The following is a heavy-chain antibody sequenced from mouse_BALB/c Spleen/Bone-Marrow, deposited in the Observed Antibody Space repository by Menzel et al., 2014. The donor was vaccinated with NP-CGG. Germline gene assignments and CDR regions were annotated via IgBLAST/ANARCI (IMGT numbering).Heavy chain of an antibody. Sequence: EVQLQQSGAELVKPGASVKLSCTASGFNIKDTYMHWVKQSPEQGLEWIGRIDPANGNTKYDPKFQGKATITADTSSNTAYLQLSSLTSEDTAVYYCAMYYYGSSLFAHWGQGTLVTVSA. V-gene: IGHV14-3*02. CDR2: IDPANGNT. CDR1: GFNIKDTY. J-gene: IGHJ3*01. CDR3: AMYYYGSSLFAH. D-gene: IGHD1-1*01.